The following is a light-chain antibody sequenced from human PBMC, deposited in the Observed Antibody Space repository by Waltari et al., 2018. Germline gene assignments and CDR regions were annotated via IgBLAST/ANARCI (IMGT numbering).Light chain of an antibody. V-gene: IGLV1-51*02. CDR2: ENS. J-gene: IGLJ7*01. CDR1: TSNIGHNY. CDR3: GTWDSSLSGAV. Sequence: QPVLTQPPSVSAAPGQRVTISCPGGTSNIGHNYVSWYRQFPGTAPKLLIYENSERPSGIPGRFSCSKSGTSATLDITGLQAGDEADYYCGTWDSSLSGAVFGGGTHLTVL.